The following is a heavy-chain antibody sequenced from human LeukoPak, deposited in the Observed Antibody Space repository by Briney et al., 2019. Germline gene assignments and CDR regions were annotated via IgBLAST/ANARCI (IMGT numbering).Heavy chain of an antibody. J-gene: IGHJ6*02. CDR3: ARDRGYSYGYSYYYYGMDV. V-gene: IGHV1-8*01. D-gene: IGHD5-18*01. CDR2: MNPNSGNT. CDR1: GYTFTSYD. Sequence: ASVNVSCKASGYTFTSYDINWVRHATGQGLEWMGWMNPNSGNTGYAQKFQGRVTMNRNTSIGAAYMELSSLRSEDTAVYYCARDRGYSYGYSYYYYGMDVWGQGTTVTVSS.